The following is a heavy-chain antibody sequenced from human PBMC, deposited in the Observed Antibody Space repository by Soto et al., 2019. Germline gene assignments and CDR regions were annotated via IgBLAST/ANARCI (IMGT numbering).Heavy chain of an antibody. V-gene: IGHV4-30-4*01. D-gene: IGHD1-1*01. CDR2: VFRNGRT. Sequence: SGTPSLTCPIYSPYMFNSYSYWSWVRQTPVKGLEWIGHVFRNGRTYYNPSLKGRVGILVDTSRNHFSLNLNSMTVADAAVYYCARWVEVSLDYFDSWGQG. CDR1: SPYMFNSYSY. CDR3: ARWVEVSLDYFDS. J-gene: IGHJ4*02.